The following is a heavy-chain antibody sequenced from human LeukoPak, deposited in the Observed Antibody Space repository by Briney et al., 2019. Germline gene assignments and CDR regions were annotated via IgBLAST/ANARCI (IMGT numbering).Heavy chain of an antibody. J-gene: IGHJ4*02. Sequence: ASVKVSCKASGYTFTSYYMHWLRQAPGQGLEWMGWINPNSGGTNYAQKFQGRVTMTRDTSISTAYMELSRLRSDDTAVYYCARDLNIVIVPAALDYWGQGTLVTVSS. D-gene: IGHD2-2*01. V-gene: IGHV1-2*02. CDR2: INPNSGGT. CDR3: ARDLNIVIVPAALDY. CDR1: GYTFTSYY.